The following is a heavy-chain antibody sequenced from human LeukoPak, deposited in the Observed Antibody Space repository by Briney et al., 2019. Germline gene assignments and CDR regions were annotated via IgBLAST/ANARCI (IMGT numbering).Heavy chain of an antibody. CDR2: IYYSGST. Sequence: SETLSLTCAVSGGSISSGGYSWSWIRQPPGKGLEWIGYIYYSGSTYYNPSLKSRVTISVDTSKNQFSLKLSSVTAADTAVYYCARVARPTMVLYFDYWGQGTLVTVSS. CDR1: GGSISSGGYS. CDR3: ARVARPTMVLYFDY. J-gene: IGHJ4*02. D-gene: IGHD5-24*01. V-gene: IGHV4-30-4*07.